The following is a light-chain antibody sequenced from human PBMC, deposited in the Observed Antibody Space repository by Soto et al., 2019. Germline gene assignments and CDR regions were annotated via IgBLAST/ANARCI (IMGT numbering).Light chain of an antibody. CDR3: QQYDAYPYT. V-gene: IGKV1-5*03. J-gene: IGKJ2*01. CDR2: QAS. CDR1: QSISNW. Sequence: DIQMTQSPSTLSASVGDRVTITCRASQSISNWLAWYQQRPGKAPKLLIYQASGLESGVPSRFSGSGSGTAFTLTISSLQPDDFATYYCQQYDAYPYTFGQGTKLETK.